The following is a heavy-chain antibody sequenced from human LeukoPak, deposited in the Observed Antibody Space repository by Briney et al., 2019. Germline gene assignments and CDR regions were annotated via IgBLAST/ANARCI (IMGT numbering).Heavy chain of an antibody. CDR1: GFTVSSNY. J-gene: IGHJ5*02. CDR3: ARELYYYGSGSLVSYWFDP. Sequence: GSLRLSCAASGFTVSSNYMSWVRQAPGKGLEWVSVIYSGGSTYYADSVKGRFTISRDNSKNTLYLQMNSLRAEDTAVYYCARELYYYGSGSLVSYWFDPWGQGTLVTVSS. CDR2: IYSGGST. D-gene: IGHD3-10*01. V-gene: IGHV3-53*01.